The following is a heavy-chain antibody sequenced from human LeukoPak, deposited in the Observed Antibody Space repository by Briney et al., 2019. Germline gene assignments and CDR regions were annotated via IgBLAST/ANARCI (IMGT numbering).Heavy chain of an antibody. V-gene: IGHV3-21*01. Sequence: TGGSLRLSCAASGFTFSSYSMNWVRQAPGKGLEWVSSISSSSSNIYYADSVKGRFTISRDNAKNSLYLQMNSLRVEDTAVYYCARDLYRIVVVPHYFDYWGQGTLVTVSS. CDR1: GFTFSSYS. CDR2: ISSSSSNI. J-gene: IGHJ4*02. CDR3: ARDLYRIVVVPHYFDY. D-gene: IGHD3-22*01.